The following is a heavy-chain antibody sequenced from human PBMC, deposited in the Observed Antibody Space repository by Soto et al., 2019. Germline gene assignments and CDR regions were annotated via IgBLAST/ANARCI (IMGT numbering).Heavy chain of an antibody. J-gene: IGHJ4*02. D-gene: IGHD3-22*01. V-gene: IGHV3-23*01. CDR2: ISASGGST. Sequence: EVQLLESGGGLVQPGGSLRLSCAASGFTFSSYAMSWVRQAPGEGLEWVSGISASGGSTSYADSVKGRFTISRDNSKNTLYLQMRSLRGEDTAVYYGATSDSRSELYYFDYWGQGALVTVSS. CDR3: ATSDSRSELYYFDY. CDR1: GFTFSSYA.